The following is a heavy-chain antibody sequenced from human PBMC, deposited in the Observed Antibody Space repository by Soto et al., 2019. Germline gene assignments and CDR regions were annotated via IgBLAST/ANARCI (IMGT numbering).Heavy chain of an antibody. Sequence: QVQLVQSGAEVKKPGASVKVSCKASGYTFTSYAMHWVRQAPGQRLGWRGWINAGNGNKKYSQKFRGRVPITRATSASTASMGLSSLRSEDTAVDYWASALRVSSGYYLGYWGQGALVTVSS. CDR2: INAGNGNK. CDR1: GYTFTSYA. J-gene: IGHJ4*02. D-gene: IGHD3-22*01. CDR3: ASALRVSSGYYLGY. V-gene: IGHV1-3*01.